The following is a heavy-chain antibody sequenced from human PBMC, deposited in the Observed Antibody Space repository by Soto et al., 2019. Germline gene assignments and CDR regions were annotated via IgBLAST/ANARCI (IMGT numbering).Heavy chain of an antibody. CDR1: GGSISSGDYY. J-gene: IGHJ5*02. CDR3: ARRDRSGFSYWLDT. V-gene: IGHV4-31*03. D-gene: IGHD3-22*01. Sequence: SETLSLTCTVSGGSISSGDYYWSWIRQHPGKGLEWIGTIYFSGTTYYNPSLKSRVTISVDTSKNQFSLNLSSVTAADTAVYYCARRDRSGFSYWLDTWGQGTLVTVSS. CDR2: IYFSGTT.